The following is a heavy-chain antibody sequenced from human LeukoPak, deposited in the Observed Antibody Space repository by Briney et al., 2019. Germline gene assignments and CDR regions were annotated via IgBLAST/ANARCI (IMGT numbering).Heavy chain of an antibody. CDR1: GGSISTSNYY. D-gene: IGHD4-17*01. V-gene: IGHV4-39*01. Sequence: PSETLSLTCTVSGGSISTSNYYWGWIRQPPGKGLEWIGSIYYSGSTYYNPSLKSRVTISIDTSKNQFSLKLSSVTAADTAVYYCARSPDYEVTDPFDYWGQGTLVTVSS. CDR2: IYYSGST. CDR3: ARSPDYEVTDPFDY. J-gene: IGHJ4*02.